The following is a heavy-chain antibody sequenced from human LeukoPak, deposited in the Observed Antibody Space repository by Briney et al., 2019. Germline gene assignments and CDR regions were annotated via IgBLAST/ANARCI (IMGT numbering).Heavy chain of an antibody. CDR2: INPSGGSK. D-gene: IGHD6-13*01. CDR3: ARGGSSWYRGCFQH. Sequence: ASVKVSCKASGYTFTSYYMHWVRQAPGQGLEWMGWINPSGGSKNHAQIFQGRVTMTRDTSTSTVYMGLRSLRPEDTVVYYCARGGSSWYRGCFQHWGQGALVTVSS. J-gene: IGHJ1*01. CDR1: GYTFTSYY. V-gene: IGHV1-46*01.